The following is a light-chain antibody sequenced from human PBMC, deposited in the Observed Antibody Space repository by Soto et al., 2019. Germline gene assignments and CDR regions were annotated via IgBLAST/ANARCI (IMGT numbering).Light chain of an antibody. CDR3: GTWDSSLSVRV. CDR2: ENN. V-gene: IGLV1-51*02. Sequence: QSVLTQPPSVSAAPGQKVTISFAGSSSNIGNNYVSWYQQLPGTAPKLLIYENNKRPSGIPDRFSGSKSGTSATLGITGLQTGDEADYYCGTWDSSLSVRVFGGGTKLTVL. CDR1: SSNIGNNY. J-gene: IGLJ3*02.